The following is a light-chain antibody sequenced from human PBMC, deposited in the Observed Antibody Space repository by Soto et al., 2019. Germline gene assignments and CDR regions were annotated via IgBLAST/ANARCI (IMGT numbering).Light chain of an antibody. CDR2: DAS. CDR3: QRYGHSGPIT. V-gene: IGKV3-20*01. Sequence: EIVLTQSPGTLSLSPGERTTLSCVASQSVDSNYLAWYQHIPGQALRLLIYDASSRAAGIPDRFSGSGSGTELTLTIRRLEPEDFAVYYSQRYGHSGPITFGQGTRLEIK. J-gene: IGKJ5*01. CDR1: QSVDSNY.